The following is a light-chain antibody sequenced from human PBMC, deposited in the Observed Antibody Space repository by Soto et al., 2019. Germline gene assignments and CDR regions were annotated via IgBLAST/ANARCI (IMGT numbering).Light chain of an antibody. CDR1: QGISTW. V-gene: IGKV1D-12*01. CDR3: QQAINFPYT. J-gene: IGKJ2*01. CDR2: AAS. Sequence: DIQMTQSPSSVSASVGDRVTITCRASQGISTWLAWYQQKPGKAPKLLIYAASIFQTGVPSRFSGSGSGTDFTLTITSLQPEDCATYYCQQAINFPYTFGQGNKLEIK.